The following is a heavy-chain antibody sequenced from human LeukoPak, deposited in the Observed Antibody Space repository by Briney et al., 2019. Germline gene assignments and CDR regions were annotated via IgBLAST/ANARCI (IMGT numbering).Heavy chain of an antibody. CDR2: ISSSGSTI. J-gene: IGHJ6*03. Sequence: GGSLRLSCAASGFTFSSYEMNWVRQAPGKGLEWVSYISSSGSTIYYADSVKGRFTISRDNAKNSLYLQMNSLRAEDTALYYCARDLRSRFSENFYYYMDVWGKGTTVTVSS. V-gene: IGHV3-48*03. CDR1: GFTFSSYE. D-gene: IGHD3-3*01. CDR3: ARDLRSRFSENFYYYMDV.